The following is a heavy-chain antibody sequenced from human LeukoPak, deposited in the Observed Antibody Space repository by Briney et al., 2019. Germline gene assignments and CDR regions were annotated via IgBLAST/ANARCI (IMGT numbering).Heavy chain of an antibody. CDR3: ARDGGSSSWEIDY. D-gene: IGHD6-13*01. CDR2: IYYSGST. V-gene: IGHV4-59*01. CDR1: GXSISSYY. J-gene: IGHJ4*02. Sequence: SETLSLTCTVSGXSISSYYWSWIRQPPGKGLEWIGYIYYSGSTNYNPSLKSRVTISVDTSKNQFSLKLSSVTAADTAVHYCARDGGSSSWEIDYWGQGSLVTVSS.